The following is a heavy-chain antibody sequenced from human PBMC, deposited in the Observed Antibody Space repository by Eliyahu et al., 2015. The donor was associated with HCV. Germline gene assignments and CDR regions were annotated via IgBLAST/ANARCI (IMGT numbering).Heavy chain of an antibody. D-gene: IGHD6-19*01. V-gene: IGHV3-7*01. Sequence: EVQLVESGGGLVQPGGSLRLSCTASGFSFRSHWMSWVRQAPGKGLEGVANINQDGSEKYYVDSVKGRFTVSRDNAKNSLYLQVHSLRVEDTAVYYCARDHVVPGLVYDYWGQGTLVTVSS. CDR1: GFSFRSHW. CDR3: ARDHVVPGLVYDY. CDR2: INQDGSEK. J-gene: IGHJ4*02.